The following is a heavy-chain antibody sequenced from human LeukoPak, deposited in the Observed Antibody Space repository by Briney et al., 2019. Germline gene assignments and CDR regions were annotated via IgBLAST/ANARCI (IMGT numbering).Heavy chain of an antibody. CDR3: ARGSSSGWDDVVDY. D-gene: IGHD6-25*01. CDR1: VGSLIIYF. CDR2: LFTIGSP. J-gene: IGHJ4*02. Sequence: PPETLSLTCIVPVGSLIIYFSSCIRHPARKGLEWIGRLFTIGSPTHNPSLTSGVTLPLHTSKTQFSLNLSSVAAAHTTVHYCARGSSSGWDDVVDYWGQGTLVTVSS. V-gene: IGHV4-4*07.